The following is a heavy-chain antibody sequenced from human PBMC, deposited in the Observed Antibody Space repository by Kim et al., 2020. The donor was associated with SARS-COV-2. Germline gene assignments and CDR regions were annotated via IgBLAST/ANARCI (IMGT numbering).Heavy chain of an antibody. Sequence: GGSLRLSCAASGFTFSSYSMNWVRQAPGKGLEWVSSISSSSSYIYYADSVKGRFTISRDNAKNSLYLQMNSLRAEDTAVYYCARGGYSSSWYAGYYYYGMDVWGQGTTVTVSS. CDR3: ARGGYSSSWYAGYYYYGMDV. D-gene: IGHD6-13*01. CDR1: GFTFSSYS. J-gene: IGHJ6*02. CDR2: ISSSSSYI. V-gene: IGHV3-21*04.